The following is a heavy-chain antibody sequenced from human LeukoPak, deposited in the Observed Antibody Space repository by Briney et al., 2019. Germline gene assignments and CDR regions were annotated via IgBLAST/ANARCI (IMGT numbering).Heavy chain of an antibody. CDR3: ARVQSRLSWFDP. CDR2: TSYNGNA. Sequence: SETLSLTCTVSGDSFISSSYYWGWVRQPPGKGLEWIGSTSYNGNAYYHPSLKSRVTISVDTSKNQFSLKMKSVTAADTAVYYCARVQSRLSWFDPWGQGTLVTVSS. J-gene: IGHJ5*02. V-gene: IGHV4-39*07. CDR1: GDSFISSSYY.